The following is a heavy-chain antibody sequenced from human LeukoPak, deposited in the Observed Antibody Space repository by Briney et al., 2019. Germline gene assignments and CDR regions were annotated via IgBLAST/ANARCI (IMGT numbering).Heavy chain of an antibody. CDR1: GFTFSSYS. D-gene: IGHD6-13*01. Sequence: GGALRLSCAASGFTFSSYSMNWVRQAPGKGLEWVSSISSSSSYIYYADSVKGRFTISRDNAKNSLYLQMNSLRAEDTAVYYCARDSSSWYGDDGMDVWGQGTTVTVSS. CDR2: ISSSSSYI. CDR3: ARDSSSWYGDDGMDV. J-gene: IGHJ6*02. V-gene: IGHV3-21*01.